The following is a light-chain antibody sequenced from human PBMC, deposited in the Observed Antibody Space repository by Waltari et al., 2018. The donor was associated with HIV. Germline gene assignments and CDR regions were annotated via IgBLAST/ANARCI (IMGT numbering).Light chain of an antibody. Sequence: DIQMTQSPSTLSASVGDRVTITCRASQSISSWLAWFQQKPAKAPNLLIYKGSSLESGVPSRFSGSASSTQFTLTISSLQPDDFATYYCQQYNSYPYTFGQGTKLEIK. CDR2: KGS. CDR1: QSISSW. J-gene: IGKJ2*01. V-gene: IGKV1-5*03. CDR3: QQYNSYPYT.